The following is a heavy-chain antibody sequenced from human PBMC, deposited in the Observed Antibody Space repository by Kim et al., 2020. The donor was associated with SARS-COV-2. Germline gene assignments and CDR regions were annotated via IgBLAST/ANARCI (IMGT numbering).Heavy chain of an antibody. CDR1: GFILDTYG. Sequence: GGSLRLSCVASGFILDTYGVTWVRHVPGKGLEWVAGISDDGGSTSYAESVRGRFTISRDNSRNTVYLQMNSLRAEDTATYSCARTVW. CDR3: ARTV. V-gene: IGHV3-23*01. CDR2: ISDDGGST. J-gene: IGHJ3*01.